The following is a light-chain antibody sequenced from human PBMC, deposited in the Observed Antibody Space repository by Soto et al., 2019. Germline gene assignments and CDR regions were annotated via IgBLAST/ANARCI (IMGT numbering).Light chain of an antibody. CDR1: QIISSW. CDR2: EAP. V-gene: IGKV1-5*01. CDR3: QHYNSYPFT. Sequence: DIQMTQSPSTLSASAGDRVTITCRASQIISSWLAWYQQKPGKAPKLLIYEAPTLQSGVPSRFSGSGSGTEFTLTISSLQPDDFAPYYCQHYNSYPFTFGQGTELEIK. J-gene: IGKJ2*01.